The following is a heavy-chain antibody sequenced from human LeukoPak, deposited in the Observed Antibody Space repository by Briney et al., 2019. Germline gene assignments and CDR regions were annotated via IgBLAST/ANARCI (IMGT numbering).Heavy chain of an antibody. Sequence: NPGGSLRLSCAASGFTFSNAWMSWVRQAPGKGLEWVGRIKSKTDGGTTDYAAPVKGRFTISRDNSKNTLYLQMNSLRAEDTAVYYCAKDCFPYNGAFDIWGQGTMVTVSS. V-gene: IGHV3-15*01. CDR3: AKDCFPYNGAFDI. D-gene: IGHD1-14*01. CDR2: IKSKTDGGTT. J-gene: IGHJ3*02. CDR1: GFTFSNAW.